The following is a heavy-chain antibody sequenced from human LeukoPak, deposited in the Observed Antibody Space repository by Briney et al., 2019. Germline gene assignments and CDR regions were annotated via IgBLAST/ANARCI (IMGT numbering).Heavy chain of an antibody. CDR2: IIPILGIA. J-gene: IGHJ4*02. Sequence: SVKVSCKASGGTFSSYTISWVRQAPGQGLEWMGRIIPILGIANYARKFQGRVTITADKSTSTAYMELSSLRSEDTAVYYCARDGNSSGWYADYWGQGTLVTVSS. V-gene: IGHV1-69*04. CDR1: GGTFSSYT. D-gene: IGHD6-19*01. CDR3: ARDGNSSGWYADY.